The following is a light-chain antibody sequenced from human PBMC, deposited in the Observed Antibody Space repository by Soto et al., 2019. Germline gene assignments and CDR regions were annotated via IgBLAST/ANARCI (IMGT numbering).Light chain of an antibody. CDR3: QEYNTAPQT. V-gene: IGKV1-27*01. CDR1: QGIIDY. J-gene: IGKJ1*01. Sequence: DIQMTHSPSSLSASVGDRVTITCRASQGIIDYVDWYQQKPGRAPKLLIYAASTLQSGVPSRFSGSGSGTDFTLTIISLQPEDVATYSCQEYNTAPQTFGQGTKVEIK. CDR2: AAS.